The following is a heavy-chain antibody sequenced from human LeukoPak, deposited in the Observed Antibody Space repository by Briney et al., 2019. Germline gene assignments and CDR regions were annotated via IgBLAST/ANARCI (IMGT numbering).Heavy chain of an antibody. CDR1: GGSISSDY. J-gene: IGHJ4*02. CDR3: ARSGYSYGLVDY. D-gene: IGHD5-18*01. V-gene: IGHV4-59*01. CDR2: IYYSGDT. Sequence: SETLSLTCTVSGGSISSDYWSWIRQPPGKGLEWIGYIYYSGDTNYNPSLKSRVTISVDTSKNQFSLKLSSVTAADTAVYYCARSGYSYGLVDYRGQGTLVTVSS.